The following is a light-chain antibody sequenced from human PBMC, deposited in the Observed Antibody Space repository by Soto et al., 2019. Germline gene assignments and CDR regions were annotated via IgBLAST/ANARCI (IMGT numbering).Light chain of an antibody. CDR2: GAS. CDR3: QQYSGTFGR. Sequence: EIVLTQSPGTLSLSPGERATLSCRASQSISSSYLAWYQQKPGQAPRLLVYGASSRATGIPDRFSGSGSGTDFTLTISSLEPEDLALYYCQQYSGTFGRFGQGPRWIS. J-gene: IGKJ1*01. V-gene: IGKV3-20*01. CDR1: QSISSSY.